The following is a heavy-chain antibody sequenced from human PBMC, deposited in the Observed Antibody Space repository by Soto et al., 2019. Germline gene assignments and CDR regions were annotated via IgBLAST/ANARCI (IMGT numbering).Heavy chain of an antibody. CDR1: GYTFTSYD. Sequence: ASVKVSCKASGYTFTSYDINWVRQAPGQGLEWMGWMNPNSGNTGYAQKFQGRVTITRNTSKSTAYMERSSLRSEDTAVYYCARGPSDSKTYLFRFDYWGQGTLVTVSS. CDR3: ARGPSDSKTYLFRFDY. CDR2: MNPNSGNT. D-gene: IGHD3-22*01. V-gene: IGHV1-8*01. J-gene: IGHJ4*02.